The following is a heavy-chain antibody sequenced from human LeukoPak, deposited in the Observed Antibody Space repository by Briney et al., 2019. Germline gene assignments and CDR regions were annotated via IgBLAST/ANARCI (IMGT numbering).Heavy chain of an antibody. V-gene: IGHV3-30-3*01. J-gene: IGHJ4*02. Sequence: SGGSLRLSCAASGFIFSSYAMHWVRQAPGKGLEWVAVISYDGSNKYYADSVKGRFTISRDNSKNTLYLQMNSLRAEDTAVYYCARVVGYYDSSADYDVVDYWGQGTLVTVSS. CDR3: ARVVGYYDSSADYDVVDY. CDR2: ISYDGSNK. D-gene: IGHD3-22*01. CDR1: GFIFSSYA.